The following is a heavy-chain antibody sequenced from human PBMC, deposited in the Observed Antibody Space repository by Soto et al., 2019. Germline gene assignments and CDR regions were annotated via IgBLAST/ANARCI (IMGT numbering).Heavy chain of an antibody. CDR3: ANPIPKTGTTFGF. V-gene: IGHV3-23*01. J-gene: IGHJ4*02. CDR1: GFPFSNFA. CDR2: ISGSGDDT. D-gene: IGHD1-1*01. Sequence: PGGSLTLSCVASGFPFSNFAMAWVRQAPGEGLEWVSAISGSGDDTFYADSMKGRFTISRDNSKDTLYLQINSLRAEDTAVYYCANPIPKTGTTFGFWGQGTLVTVSS.